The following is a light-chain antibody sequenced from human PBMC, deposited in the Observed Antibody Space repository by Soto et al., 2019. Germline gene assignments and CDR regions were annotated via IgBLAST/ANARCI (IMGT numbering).Light chain of an antibody. Sequence: EIVLTQSLVTLSSSPGERVTLSCRASQTVRNNFLAWYQQKPGQAPRLLIYGASSRATGIPDRFSGSGSGTDFTLTISRLEPEDFTVYYCQQFDDSVTFGQGTRLEIK. V-gene: IGKV3-20*01. CDR3: QQFDDSVT. J-gene: IGKJ5*01. CDR2: GAS. CDR1: QTVRNNF.